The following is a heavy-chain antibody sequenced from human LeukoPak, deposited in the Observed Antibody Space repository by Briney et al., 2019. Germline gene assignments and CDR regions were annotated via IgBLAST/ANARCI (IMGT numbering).Heavy chain of an antibody. CDR1: GFTFSSYS. J-gene: IGHJ3*02. Sequence: PGGSLRLSCAASGFTFSSYSMNWVRQAPGKGLEWVSSISSSSSYIYYADSVKGRFTISRDNAKNSLYLQMNSLRAEDTAVYYCASLYDYVWGSYRQGAFDIWGQGTMVTVSS. V-gene: IGHV3-21*01. CDR3: ASLYDYVWGSYRQGAFDI. D-gene: IGHD3-16*02. CDR2: ISSSSSYI.